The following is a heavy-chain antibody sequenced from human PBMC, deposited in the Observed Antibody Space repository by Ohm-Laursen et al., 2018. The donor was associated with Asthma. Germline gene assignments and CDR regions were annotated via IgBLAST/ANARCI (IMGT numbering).Heavy chain of an antibody. CDR1: GFTFSSYA. D-gene: IGHD6-13*01. V-gene: IGHV3-23*01. CDR3: AKDAAAGIFYFDY. Sequence: SLRLSCAASGFTFSSYAMSWVRQAPGKGLEWVSAISGSGGSTYYADSVKGRFTISRDNSKNTMYLQMNSLRAEDTAVYYCAKDAAAGIFYFDYWGQGTLVTVST. J-gene: IGHJ4*02. CDR2: ISGSGGST.